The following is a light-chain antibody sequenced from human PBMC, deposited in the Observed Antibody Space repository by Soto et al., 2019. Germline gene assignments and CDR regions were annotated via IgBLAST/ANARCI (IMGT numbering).Light chain of an antibody. V-gene: IGKV3-20*01. Sequence: EIVLTQSPGTLSLSPGERATLSCRASQSVSGEYLAWYQQTPGQAPRLXXYSASSRATGIPDRFSGSGSGTDLTLTISRLEPEDFAVYYGQQYGYSPRLACGGGTKVDIK. CDR2: SAS. CDR3: QQYGYSPRLA. CDR1: QSVSGEY. J-gene: IGKJ4*01.